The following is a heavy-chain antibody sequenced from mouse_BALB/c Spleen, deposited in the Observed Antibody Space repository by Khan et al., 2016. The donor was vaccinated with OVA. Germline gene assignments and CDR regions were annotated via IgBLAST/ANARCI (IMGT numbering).Heavy chain of an antibody. CDR2: IHTYTGEP. D-gene: IGHD1-2*01. Sequence: QIQLVQSGPELKKPGETVKISCKASGYTFTDYGMNWVKQAPGKGLKWMGWIHTYTGEPTYAADFKGRFVFSLETSASPAYLQINNHKKENTDTYLCESHGNWYFDAWGAGTTVTVSS. V-gene: IGHV9-3-1*01. CDR1: GYTFTDYG. J-gene: IGHJ1*01. CDR3: ESHGNWYFDA.